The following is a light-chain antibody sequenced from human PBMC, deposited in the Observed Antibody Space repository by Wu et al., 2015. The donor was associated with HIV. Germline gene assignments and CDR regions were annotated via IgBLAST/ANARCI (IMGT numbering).Light chain of an antibody. CDR1: QDIRNH. Sequence: DIRMTQSPSFLSASVGDRVTVTCRASQDIRNHLAWYQQKPGKAPKLLIYAASTLQSGVPSRFSGSGSGTEFTLTISSLQPEDFATYYCQRLNTFPLTFGPGTKVDIK. CDR2: AAS. CDR3: QRLNTFPLT. J-gene: IGKJ3*01. V-gene: IGKV1-9*01.